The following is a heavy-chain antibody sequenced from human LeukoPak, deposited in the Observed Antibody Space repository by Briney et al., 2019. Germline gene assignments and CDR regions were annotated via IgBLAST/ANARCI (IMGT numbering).Heavy chain of an antibody. CDR3: ARGTFGVVPDY. CDR1: GYTFTSYY. V-gene: IGHV1-46*01. J-gene: IGHJ4*02. Sequence: ASVKVSCKASGYTFTSYYVHWVRQAPGQGLEWMGIINPSGGSTNYAQKFQGRITMTRDTSTSTVYMELSSLRSEDTAVYYCARGTFGVVPDYWGQGTLVTVSP. CDR2: INPSGGST. D-gene: IGHD3-3*01.